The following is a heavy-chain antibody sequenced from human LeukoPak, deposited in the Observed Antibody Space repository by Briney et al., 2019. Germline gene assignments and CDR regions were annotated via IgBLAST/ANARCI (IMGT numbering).Heavy chain of an antibody. J-gene: IGHJ6*03. CDR1: GFTFSSYG. CDR2: IRFDESNK. D-gene: IGHD3-3*01. V-gene: IGHV3-30*02. Sequence: PGGSLRLSCAASGFTFSSYGMHWVRQAPGKGLEWVAFIRFDESNKYYADSVKGRFTISRDNSKNTLYLQMNSLRAEDTAVYYCAKENRTYDFWSGYLYYYYYYMDVWGKGTTVTVSS. CDR3: AKENRTYDFWSGYLYYYYYYMDV.